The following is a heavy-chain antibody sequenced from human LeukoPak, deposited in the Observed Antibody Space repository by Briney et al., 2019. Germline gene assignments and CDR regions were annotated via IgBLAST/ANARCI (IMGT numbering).Heavy chain of an antibody. Sequence: ASVKVSCKASGFTFTSSAMQWVRQARGQRLEWIGWIVVGSDNTNYAQKFQERVTITRDMSTSTAYMELSSLRSEDTAVYYCAAIGYSGYELRFDYWGQGTLVTVSS. D-gene: IGHD5-12*01. J-gene: IGHJ4*02. CDR1: GFTFTSSA. CDR2: IVVGSDNT. CDR3: AAIGYSGYELRFDY. V-gene: IGHV1-58*02.